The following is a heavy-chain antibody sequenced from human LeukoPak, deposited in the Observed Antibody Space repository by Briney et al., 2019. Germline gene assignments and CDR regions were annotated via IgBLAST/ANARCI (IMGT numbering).Heavy chain of an antibody. D-gene: IGHD2-15*01. CDR3: AREIGVVVAATPAYYYYGMDV. CDR2: ISSSSYI. J-gene: IGHJ6*02. Sequence: GGSLRLSCAASGFTFSSYSMNWVRQAPGKGLEWVSSISSSSYIYYADSVKGRFTISRDNAKNSLYLQMNSLRAEDTAVYYCAREIGVVVAATPAYYYYGMDVWGQGTTVTVSS. V-gene: IGHV3-21*01. CDR1: GFTFSSYS.